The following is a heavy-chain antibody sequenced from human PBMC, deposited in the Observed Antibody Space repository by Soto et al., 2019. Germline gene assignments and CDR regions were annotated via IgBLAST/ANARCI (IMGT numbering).Heavy chain of an antibody. V-gene: IGHV1-8*01. CDR1: GYTFTSHD. J-gene: IGHJ6*03. CDR3: ARANIVTFHYGSGTSDNYFYYMDV. D-gene: IGHD3-10*01. Sequence: QVQLVQSGAEVKKPGASVRVSCKTSGYTFTSHDINWVRQATGQGLEWMGWMNPNSGDTGSAQKFQGRVTMTRNTSISTAYMELSSLRSDDTAMYYCARANIVTFHYGSGTSDNYFYYMDVWGKGTTVTVSS. CDR2: MNPNSGDT.